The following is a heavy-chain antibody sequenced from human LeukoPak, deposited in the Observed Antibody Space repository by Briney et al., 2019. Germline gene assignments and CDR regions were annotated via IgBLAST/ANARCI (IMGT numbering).Heavy chain of an antibody. J-gene: IGHJ4*02. D-gene: IGHD4-23*01. Sequence: SETLSLTCSVSGGSINNYYWSWLRQPPGSGLEWIAYIYYSGSTNYNPSLKSRVTKSVDTSKDQFSLKLSSVTAADTAVYYCARDYGGNSGLDYWGQGTLVTVSS. CDR1: GGSINNYY. V-gene: IGHV4-59*01. CDR3: ARDYGGNSGLDY. CDR2: IYYSGST.